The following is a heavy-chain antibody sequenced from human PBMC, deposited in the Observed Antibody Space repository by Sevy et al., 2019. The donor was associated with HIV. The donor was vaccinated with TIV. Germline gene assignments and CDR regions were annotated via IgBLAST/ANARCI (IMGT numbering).Heavy chain of an antibody. Sequence: GGSLRLSCAASGFTFSSYGMHWVRQAPGKGLEWVAVIWYDGCNKYYADSVKGRFTISRDNSKNMLYLQMNSLRAEDTAVYYCARTADYGDYQDAFDIWGQGTMVTVSS. V-gene: IGHV3-33*01. J-gene: IGHJ3*02. CDR3: ARTADYGDYQDAFDI. CDR1: GFTFSSYG. CDR2: IWYDGCNK. D-gene: IGHD4-17*01.